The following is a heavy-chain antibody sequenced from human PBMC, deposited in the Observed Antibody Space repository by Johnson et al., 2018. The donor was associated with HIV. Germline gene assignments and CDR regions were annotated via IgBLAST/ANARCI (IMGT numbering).Heavy chain of an antibody. Sequence: QVQLVESGGGVVQPGRSLRLSCAASGFTFSGYGMHWVRQAPGKGLEWVAVTSYDGSNKYYADSVKGRFTISRDNSKNTLYLQMNSLRAEDTAVYYCAREESIVVVIAIQAFDIWGQGTMVTVSS. CDR1: GFTFSGYG. J-gene: IGHJ3*02. CDR3: AREESIVVVIAIQAFDI. V-gene: IGHV3-30*03. CDR2: TSYDGSNK. D-gene: IGHD2-21*01.